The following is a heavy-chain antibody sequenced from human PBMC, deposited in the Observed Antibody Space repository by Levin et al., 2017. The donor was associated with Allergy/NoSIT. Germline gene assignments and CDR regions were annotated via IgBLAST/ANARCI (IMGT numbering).Heavy chain of an antibody. CDR2: ISYDGSSK. J-gene: IGHJ4*02. D-gene: IGHD3-3*01. Sequence: GESLKISCAASGFTFSSSAMHWVRQAPGKGLEWVAVISYDGSSKYYADSVKGRFTLSRDNSKKTLYLQMNSLRPEDTDVYYCARGMYYDFWYGYYNDWGQGTLVTVSS. CDR3: ARGMYYDFWYGYYND. CDR1: GFTFSSSA. V-gene: IGHV3-30*04.